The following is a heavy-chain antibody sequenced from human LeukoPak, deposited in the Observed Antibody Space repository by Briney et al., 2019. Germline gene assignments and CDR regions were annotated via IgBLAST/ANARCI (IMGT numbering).Heavy chain of an antibody. J-gene: IGHJ4*02. V-gene: IGHV4-59*08. D-gene: IGHD6-19*01. CDR3: ARRDSSCWYIDY. CDR1: GGSISSYY. CDR2: TYYSGST. Sequence: PSETLSLTCAASGGSISSYYWSWFRQPPGKGLEWIGYTYYSGSTNYNPSLKSRVTISVDTSNNHFSLKLSSVTAADTAVYYWARRDSSCWYIDYWGQGTLVTVSS.